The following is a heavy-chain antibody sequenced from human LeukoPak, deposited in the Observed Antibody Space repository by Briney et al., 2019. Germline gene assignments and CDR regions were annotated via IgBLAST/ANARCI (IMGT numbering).Heavy chain of an antibody. CDR3: ARRRHNFDFYNV. CDR2: TFYTGRT. D-gene: IGHD3/OR15-3a*01. V-gene: IGHV4-39*01. CDR1: GDSIISNIYW. Sequence: SETLSLTCTVSGDSIISNIYWWDWVRLRRGKGRGWIEDTFYTGRTFYNPSLKSQITISVNTSKNQFSLDLNSATAADTADYYCARRRHNFDFYNVWGQGTRVPVSS. J-gene: IGHJ3*01.